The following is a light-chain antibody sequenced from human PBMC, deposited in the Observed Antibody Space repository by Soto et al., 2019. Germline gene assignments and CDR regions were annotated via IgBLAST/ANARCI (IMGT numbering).Light chain of an antibody. J-gene: IGKJ5*01. CDR1: QSISSY. CDR3: QHSYSTPIT. V-gene: IGKV1-39*01. CDR2: ASS. Sequence: DIQMTQSPSSLSASVGDSVTITCRASQSISSYLNWYQQKPGKAPKLLIYASSSLQSWVPSRFSGSGSGTDFTLTISSLQPEDFATYYCQHSYSTPITCGQGTRLEIK.